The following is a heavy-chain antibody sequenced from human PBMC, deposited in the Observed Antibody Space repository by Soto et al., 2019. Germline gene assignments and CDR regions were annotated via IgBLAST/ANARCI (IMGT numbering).Heavy chain of an antibody. D-gene: IGHD3-3*01. CDR3: ARGGLRFLESHGMDV. V-gene: IGHV4-39*01. CDR1: SAPVSSTTYT. CDR2: VYYGGRS. J-gene: IGHJ6*02. Sequence: PSDTLSLTCTVSSAPVSSTTYTWGWIPQPPGKGLEWVASVYYGGRSYYNPTLNSRVTISVDTSKNQFSLKMTSVTAADTAVYYCARGGLRFLESHGMDVWGQGTTVT.